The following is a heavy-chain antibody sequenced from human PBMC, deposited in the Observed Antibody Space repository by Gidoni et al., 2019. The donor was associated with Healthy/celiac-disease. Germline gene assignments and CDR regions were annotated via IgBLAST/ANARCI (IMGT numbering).Heavy chain of an antibody. CDR2: IYYSGST. CDR1: GGSISSSSYY. J-gene: IGHJ4*02. D-gene: IGHD3-16*01. V-gene: IGHV4-39*01. CDR3: ARHDRSTFGGVPGPIDY. Sequence: QLQLQESGPGLVKPSETLSLTCTVSGGSISSSSYYWGWIRQPPGKGLEWIGSIYYSGSTYYNPSLKSRVTISVDTSKNQFSLKLSSVTAADTAVYYCARHDRSTFGGVPGPIDYWGQGTLVTVSS.